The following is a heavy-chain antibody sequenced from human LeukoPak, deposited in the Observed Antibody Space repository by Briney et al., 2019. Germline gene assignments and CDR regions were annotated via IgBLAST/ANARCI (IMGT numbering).Heavy chain of an antibody. J-gene: IGHJ4*02. D-gene: IGHD6-19*01. CDR2: ISWNSGSI. V-gene: IGHV3-9*01. Sequence: GGSLRLSCAASGFTFDDYAMHWVRQAPGKGLEWVSGISWNSGSIGYADSVKGRFTISRDNAKNSLYLQMNSLRAEDTALYYCAKLRSSGWYPPPHFDYWGQGTLVTVPS. CDR3: AKLRSSGWYPPPHFDY. CDR1: GFTFDDYA.